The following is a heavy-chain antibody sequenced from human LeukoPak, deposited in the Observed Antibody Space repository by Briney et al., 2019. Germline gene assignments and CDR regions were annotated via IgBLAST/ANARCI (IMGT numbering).Heavy chain of an antibody. D-gene: IGHD6-13*01. J-gene: IGHJ4*02. CDR2: FDPEDGET. V-gene: IGHV1-24*01. CDR1: GYTFTSYY. Sequence: ASVKVSCKASGYTFTSYYMHWVRQAPGKGLEWMGGFDPEDGETIYAQKFQGRVTMTEDTSTDTAYMELSSLGSEDTAVYYCATLPHSWYSFGDYWGQGTLVTVSS. CDR3: ATLPHSWYSFGDY.